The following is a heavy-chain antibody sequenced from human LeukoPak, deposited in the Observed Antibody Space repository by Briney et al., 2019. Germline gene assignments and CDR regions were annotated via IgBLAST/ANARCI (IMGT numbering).Heavy chain of an antibody. V-gene: IGHV3-21*01. D-gene: IGHD3-10*01. CDR1: GFTFSSYS. CDR2: ISSGSRYI. CDR3: AREDQELWVDY. J-gene: IGHJ4*02. Sequence: GGSLRLSCAASGFTFSSYSMNWVRQAPGKGLEWVSSISSGSRYIYYADSVKGRFTISRDDAKNSLYLQMSSLRAEDTAVYYCAREDQELWVDYWGQGTLVTVSS.